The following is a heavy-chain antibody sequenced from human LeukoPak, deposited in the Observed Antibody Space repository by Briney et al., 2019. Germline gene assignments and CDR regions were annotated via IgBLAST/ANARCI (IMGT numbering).Heavy chain of an antibody. Sequence: EASVKVSCKASGGTFSSYAISWVRQAPGQGLEWMGGIIPIFGTANYAQKFQGKVTITADESTSTAYMELSSLRSEDTAVYYCARGYDSSGQPFDYWGQGTLVTVSS. CDR1: GGTFSSYA. CDR3: ARGYDSSGQPFDY. D-gene: IGHD3-22*01. CDR2: IIPIFGTA. V-gene: IGHV1-69*13. J-gene: IGHJ4*02.